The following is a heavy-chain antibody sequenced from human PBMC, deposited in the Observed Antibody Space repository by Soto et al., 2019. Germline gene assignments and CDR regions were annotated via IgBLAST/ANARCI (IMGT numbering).Heavy chain of an antibody. CDR3: TKVLTRGYYQYYGMDV. D-gene: IGHD3-9*01. CDR2: ISYDGRSK. Sequence: PGGSLRLSCAASGFTFSTYGMHWVRQAPGKGLEWVAVISYDGRSKYYADSVKGRFTISRDNSKNTLYLQMNSLRAEDTAVYYCTKVLTRGYYQYYGMDVWGQGTTVTVSS. CDR1: GFTFSTYG. J-gene: IGHJ6*02. V-gene: IGHV3-30*18.